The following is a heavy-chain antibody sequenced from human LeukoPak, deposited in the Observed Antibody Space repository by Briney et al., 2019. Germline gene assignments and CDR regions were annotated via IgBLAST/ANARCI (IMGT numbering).Heavy chain of an antibody. J-gene: IGHJ4*02. Sequence: SETLSLTCTVSGGSISSYYWRWIRQPPGKGVEWIGYIYYSGSTNYNPSLKSRVTISVDTSKNQFSLELSSVTAADTAVYYCARSYTPMVLDYWGQGTLVTVSS. D-gene: IGHD5-18*01. V-gene: IGHV4-59*01. CDR3: ARSYTPMVLDY. CDR1: GGSISSYY. CDR2: IYYSGST.